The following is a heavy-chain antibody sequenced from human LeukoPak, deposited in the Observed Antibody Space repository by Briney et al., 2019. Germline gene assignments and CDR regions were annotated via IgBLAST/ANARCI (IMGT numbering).Heavy chain of an antibody. CDR1: GYTFTSYG. V-gene: IGHV1-18*01. CDR2: ISAYNGNT. D-gene: IGHD2-2*01. CDR3: ARCRVVPAASYYYYYMDV. J-gene: IGHJ6*03. Sequence: ASVKVSCKASGYTFTSYGISWVRQAPGQGLEWMGWISAYNGNTNYAQKLQGRVTMTTDTSTSTAYMELRSLRSDDTAVYYCARCRVVPAASYYYYYMDVWGKGTTVTVSS.